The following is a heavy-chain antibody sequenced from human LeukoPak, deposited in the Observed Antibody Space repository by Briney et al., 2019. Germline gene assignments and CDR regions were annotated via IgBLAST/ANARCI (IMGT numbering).Heavy chain of an antibody. CDR1: GFTFSSYA. D-gene: IGHD3-22*01. CDR3: AKLGYSSSWYSTTFNYYDSSGYYYGFDY. V-gene: IGHV3-23*01. CDR2: ISGSGGST. Sequence: TGGSLRLSCAASGFTFSSYAMSWVRQAPGKGLEWVSAISGSGGSTYYADSVKGRFTISRDNSKNTLYLQMNSLGAEDTAVYYCAKLGYSSSWYSTTFNYYDSSGYYYGFDYWGQGTLVTVSS. J-gene: IGHJ4*02.